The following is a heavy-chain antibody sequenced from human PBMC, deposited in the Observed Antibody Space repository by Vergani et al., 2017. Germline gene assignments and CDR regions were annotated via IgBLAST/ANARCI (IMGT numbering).Heavy chain of an antibody. J-gene: IGHJ5*02. CDR3: ARDPTIFGVVIMGWFDP. V-gene: IGHV3-74*01. CDR2: INSDGSST. Sequence: EVQLVESGGGLVQPGGSLRLSCAASGFTFSSYWMHWVRQAPGKGLVWVSRINSDGSSTSYADSVKGRFTISRDNAKNTLYLQMNSLRAEDTAVYYCARDPTIFGVVIMGWFDPWGQGTLVTVSS. CDR1: GFTFSSYW. D-gene: IGHD3-3*01.